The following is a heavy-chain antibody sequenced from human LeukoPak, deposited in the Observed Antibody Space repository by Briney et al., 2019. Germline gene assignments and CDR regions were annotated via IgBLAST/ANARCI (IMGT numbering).Heavy chain of an antibody. V-gene: IGHV1-18*04. Sequence: VSVKVSCKASGYTFTSYGISWVRQAPGQGLEWMGWISAYNGNTNYAQKLQGRVTMTTDTSTSTAYMELRSLRSDDTAVYYCARDGDRYCSGGSCYYYYYGMDVWGKGTTVTVSS. D-gene: IGHD2-15*01. CDR2: ISAYNGNT. J-gene: IGHJ6*04. CDR1: GYTFTSYG. CDR3: ARDGDRYCSGGSCYYYYYGMDV.